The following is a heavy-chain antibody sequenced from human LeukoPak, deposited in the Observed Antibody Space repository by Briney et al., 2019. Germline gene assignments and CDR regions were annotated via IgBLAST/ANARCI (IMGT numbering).Heavy chain of an antibody. CDR2: IYYSGST. Sequence: SETLSLTCTVSGGSINSYYWSWIRQPPGKGLEWIGYIYYSGSTNYNPSLKSRVTISVDTSNNQFSLKLSSVTAADTAEYYCARTMKGDFWSGYSYYYYYYMDVWGKGTTVTVSS. D-gene: IGHD3-3*01. CDR1: GGSINSYY. J-gene: IGHJ6*03. CDR3: ARTMKGDFWSGYSYYYYYYMDV. V-gene: IGHV4-59*01.